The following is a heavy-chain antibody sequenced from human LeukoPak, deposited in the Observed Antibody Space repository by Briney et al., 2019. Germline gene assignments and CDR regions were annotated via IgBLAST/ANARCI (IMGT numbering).Heavy chain of an antibody. J-gene: IGHJ4*02. CDR3: ARANWGAPSYFDY. V-gene: IGHV1-2*02. CDR2: INPNSGGT. Sequence: GASVKVSCKASGYTFTGYYMHWVRQAPGQGLEWMGWINPNSGGTNYAQKFQGRVTMTRDTSISTAYMELSRLRSDDTAVYYCARANWGAPSYFDYWGQGTLVTVSS. D-gene: IGHD7-27*01. CDR1: GYTFTGYY.